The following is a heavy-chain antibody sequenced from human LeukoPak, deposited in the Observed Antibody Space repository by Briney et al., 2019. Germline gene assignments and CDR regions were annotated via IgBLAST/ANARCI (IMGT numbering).Heavy chain of an antibody. CDR3: AKEIYYDSSGNYFDY. CDR2: ISGRGGST. CDR1: GFTFSSYA. D-gene: IGHD3-22*01. V-gene: IGHV3-23*01. Sequence: PGGSLRLSCAASGFTFSSYAMSWVRQAPGKGLEWVSAISGRGGSTYYADSVKGRFTISRDNSKNTLYLQMNSLRAEDTAVYYCAKEIYYDSSGNYFDYWGQGTLVTVSS. J-gene: IGHJ4*02.